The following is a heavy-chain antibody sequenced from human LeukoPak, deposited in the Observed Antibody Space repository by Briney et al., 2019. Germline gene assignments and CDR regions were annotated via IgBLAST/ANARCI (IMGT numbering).Heavy chain of an antibody. V-gene: IGHV5-51*01. D-gene: IGHD2-15*01. Sequence: GESLKISCKGSGYSFTSYWIGWVRQMPGKGLEWMGIIYPGDSDTRYSPSFQGQVTISADKSISTASLQWSSLKASDTAMYYCARRCSGGSCYNYGMDVWGQGTTVTVSS. CDR2: IYPGDSDT. J-gene: IGHJ6*02. CDR1: GYSFTSYW. CDR3: ARRCSGGSCYNYGMDV.